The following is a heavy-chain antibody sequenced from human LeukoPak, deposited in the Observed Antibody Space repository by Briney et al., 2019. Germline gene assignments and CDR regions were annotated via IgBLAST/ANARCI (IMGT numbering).Heavy chain of an antibody. V-gene: IGHV4-59*01. CDR1: GASFSGYY. CDR3: ARIVEVVAAFWFDP. Sequence: SETLSLTCAVSGASFSGYYWSWIRQPPGRGLEWIGYIYYSGSTNYNPSLRSRVTISVDTSKNQFSLNLSSVTAADTAVYYCARIVEVVAAFWFDPWGQGTLVTVSS. CDR2: IYYSGST. J-gene: IGHJ5*02. D-gene: IGHD2-15*01.